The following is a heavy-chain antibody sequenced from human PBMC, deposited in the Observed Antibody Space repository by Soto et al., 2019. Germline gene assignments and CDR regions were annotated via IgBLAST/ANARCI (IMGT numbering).Heavy chain of an antibody. Sequence: SETLSLTCTVPGGSISSGYYSLGWVRPSPRKGLEWIGHIYNSGITYYNPSLKSRVVISIDTSRNQFSLRLNSLTAADRAVYFCARGVTVFGLVSRFWFDPWGQGTVVTVSS. CDR3: ARGVTVFGLVSRFWFDP. CDR1: GGSISSGYYS. V-gene: IGHV4-30-4*01. J-gene: IGHJ5*02. D-gene: IGHD3-3*01. CDR2: IYNSGIT.